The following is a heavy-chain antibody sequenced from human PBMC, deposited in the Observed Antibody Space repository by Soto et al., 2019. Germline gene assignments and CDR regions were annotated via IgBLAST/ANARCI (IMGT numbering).Heavy chain of an antibody. V-gene: IGHV1-69*13. CDR3: ARDLAFGYDYVWWSYRSPAAGMDV. J-gene: IGHJ6*02. CDR2: IIPIFGTA. Sequence: SVKVSCKASGGTFSSYAISWVRQAPGQGLEWMGGIIPIFGTANYAQKFQGRVTITADESTSTAYMELSSLRSEDTAVYYRARDLAFGYDYVWWSYRSPAAGMDVWGQGTTVTVSS. CDR1: GGTFSSYA. D-gene: IGHD3-16*02.